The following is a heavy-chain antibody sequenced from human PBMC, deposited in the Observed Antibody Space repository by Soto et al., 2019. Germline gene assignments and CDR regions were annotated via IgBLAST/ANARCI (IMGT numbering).Heavy chain of an antibody. D-gene: IGHD3-22*01. V-gene: IGHV4-39*07. CDR3: ARVFTLIPNWFAP. J-gene: IGHJ5*02. CDR2: IYYSGST. Sequence: PSETLSLTCTVSCGSISSSIYYWGWIRQPPGKGLEWIGNIYYSGSTYYNPSLKSRVTISVDTSKNQFSLKLTSVTAADTAVYYCARVFTLIPNWFAPWGQGTLVTVSS. CDR1: CGSISSSIYY.